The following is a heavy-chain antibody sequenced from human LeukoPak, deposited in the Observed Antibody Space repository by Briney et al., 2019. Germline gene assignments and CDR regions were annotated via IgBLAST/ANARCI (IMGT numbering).Heavy chain of an antibody. CDR1: GYTFTGYY. CDR3: ARWSQNQWLVSGFDY. CDR2: INPSGGST. Sequence: ASVKVSCKASGYTFTGYYMHWVRQAPGQGLEWMGIINPSGGSTSYAQKSQGRVTMTRDMSTSTVYMELSSLRSEDTAVYYCARWSQNQWLVSGFDYWGQGTLVTVSS. D-gene: IGHD6-19*01. V-gene: IGHV1-46*01. J-gene: IGHJ4*02.